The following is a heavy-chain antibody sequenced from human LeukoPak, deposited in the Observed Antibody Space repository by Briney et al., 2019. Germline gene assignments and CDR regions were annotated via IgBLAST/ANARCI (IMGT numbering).Heavy chain of an antibody. J-gene: IGHJ6*04. CDR3: ARDRTYDYVWGSLAGDDEYYYYGMDV. D-gene: IGHD3-16*01. Sequence: SVKVSSKPSRGTFSSYASSWVRQNPGEGLEWMGGIIPIFGTAHYAQKFQGRVTTTADKSTSTAYMELSSLRSEDAAVYYCARDRTYDYVWGSLAGDDEYYYYGMDVWGKGTTVTVSS. CDR2: IIPIFGTA. CDR1: RGTFSSYA. V-gene: IGHV1-69*06.